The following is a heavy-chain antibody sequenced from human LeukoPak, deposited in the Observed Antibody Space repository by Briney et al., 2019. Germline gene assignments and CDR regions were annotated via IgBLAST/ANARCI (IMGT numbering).Heavy chain of an antibody. D-gene: IGHD3-10*01. CDR1: VGTFSSYA. Sequence: SVKVSCKASVGTFSSYAISWVRQAPGQGLEWMGGIIPIFGTANYAQKFQGRVTITADESTSTAYMELSSLRSEDTAVYYCAVRGVDKYYFDYWGQGTLVTVSS. J-gene: IGHJ4*02. CDR3: AVRGVDKYYFDY. V-gene: IGHV1-69*01. CDR2: IIPIFGTA.